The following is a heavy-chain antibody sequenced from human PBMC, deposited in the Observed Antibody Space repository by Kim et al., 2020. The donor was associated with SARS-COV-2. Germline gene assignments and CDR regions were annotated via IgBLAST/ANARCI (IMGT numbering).Heavy chain of an antibody. J-gene: IGHJ4*02. Sequence: GGSLRHSCATSGFTFTSYAVSWVRQAPGKGLEWVSAISGSGGNTYYAGSMKGRFTISRDNFKNTVYLQMNSLRVEDTAVYYCALEGGSGRNIWAAYGGQGTLVTVSS. CDR3: ALEGGSGRNIWAAY. CDR2: ISGSGGNT. D-gene: IGHD3-10*01. V-gene: IGHV3-23*01. CDR1: GFTFTSYA.